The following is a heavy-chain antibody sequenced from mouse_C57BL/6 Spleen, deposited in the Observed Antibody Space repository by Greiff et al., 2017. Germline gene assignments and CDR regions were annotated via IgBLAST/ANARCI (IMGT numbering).Heavy chain of an antibody. J-gene: IGHJ1*03. CDR1: GYTFTSYW. CDR2: IDPSDSYT. CDR3: ARTCDGYYVDWYFDV. D-gene: IGHD2-3*01. Sequence: QVQLQQSGAELVMPGASVKLSCKASGYTFTSYWMHWVKQRPGQGLEWIGEIDPSDSYTNYNQKFKGKSTLTVDKSSSTAYMQLSSLTSEDSAVYYCARTCDGYYVDWYFDVWGTGTTVTVSS. V-gene: IGHV1-69*01.